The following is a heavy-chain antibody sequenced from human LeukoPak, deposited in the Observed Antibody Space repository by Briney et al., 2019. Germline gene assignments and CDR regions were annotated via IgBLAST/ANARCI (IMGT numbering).Heavy chain of an antibody. CDR2: INSSGNII. V-gene: IGHV3-48*04. CDR1: GFIFINYG. J-gene: IGHJ4*02. Sequence: PGRSLRLSCAASGFIFINYGMHWVRQAPGKGLEWVSYINSSGNIIYYADSVKGRFTISRDNAKSSLYLQMDSLRAEDRAFYYCATGGVGATPDYWGQGTLVTVSS. CDR3: ATGGVGATPDY. D-gene: IGHD1-26*01.